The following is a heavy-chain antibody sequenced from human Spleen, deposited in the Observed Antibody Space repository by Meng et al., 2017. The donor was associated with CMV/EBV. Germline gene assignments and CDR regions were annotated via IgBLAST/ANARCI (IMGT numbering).Heavy chain of an antibody. V-gene: IGHV4-34*01. J-gene: IGHJ6*02. CDR1: GGSFGSFY. CDR3: ASSFSGDLGAAYYYYALDV. CDR2: INHSGSA. Sequence: SETLSLTCAVSGGSFGSFYWSWIRQPPGKGLEWIGTINHSGSANYNPSLKRRVTISPDTSNNQFSLRLTSVTAADTAVYYCASSFSGDLGAAYYYYALDVWGQGTTVTVSS. D-gene: IGHD7-27*01.